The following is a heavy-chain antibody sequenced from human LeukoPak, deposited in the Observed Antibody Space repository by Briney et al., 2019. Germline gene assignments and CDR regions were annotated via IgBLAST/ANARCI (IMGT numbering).Heavy chain of an antibody. V-gene: IGHV1-2*02. CDR1: GYTFTGYY. J-gene: IGHJ4*02. Sequence: ASVKVSCKASGYTFTGYYMHWVRQAPGQGLEWMGWINPNSGGTNYAQKFQGRVTMTRDTSISTAYMELSSLRSEDTAVYYCARDSSGWFYYWGQGTLVTVSS. CDR2: INPNSGGT. D-gene: IGHD6-19*01. CDR3: ARDSSGWFYY.